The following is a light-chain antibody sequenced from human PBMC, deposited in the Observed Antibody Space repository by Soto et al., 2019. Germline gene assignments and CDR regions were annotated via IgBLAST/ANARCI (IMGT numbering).Light chain of an antibody. V-gene: IGLV1-44*01. J-gene: IGLJ3*02. CDR1: SSNIGSNT. CDR3: SSHAGIINVV. Sequence: QSVLTQPPSTSGTPGQRVTISCSGSSSNIGSNTVNWYQQLPGTAPKLLIYRNNQRPSGVPDRFSGSKSGTSASLAISGLQSEDEADYYCSSHAGIINVVFGGGTKLTVL. CDR2: RNN.